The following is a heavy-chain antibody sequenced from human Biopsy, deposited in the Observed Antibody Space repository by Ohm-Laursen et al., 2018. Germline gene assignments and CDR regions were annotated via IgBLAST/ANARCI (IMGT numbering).Heavy chain of an antibody. V-gene: IGHV4-31*03. Sequence: SETLSLTCSVSGVSINGGLDYWNWIRHHPGKGLEWIGNIFYSANTYYNPSLKSRVTISVDTSKNQFSLKLSSVTAADTAVYYCARLGSGDYFPTFFDFWGQGALVTVSS. CDR3: ARLGSGDYFPTFFDF. J-gene: IGHJ4*02. CDR2: IFYSANT. CDR1: GVSINGGLDY. D-gene: IGHD5-12*01.